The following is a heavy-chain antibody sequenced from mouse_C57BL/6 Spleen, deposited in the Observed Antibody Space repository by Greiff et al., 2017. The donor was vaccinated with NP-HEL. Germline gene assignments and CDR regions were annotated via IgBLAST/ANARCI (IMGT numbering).Heavy chain of an antibody. CDR1: GYTFTSYW. CDR2: IDPSDSYT. Sequence: QVQLQQPGAELVMPGASVKLSCKASGYTFTSYWMHWVKQRPGQGLEWIGEIDPSDSYTNYNQKFKGKSTLTVDKSSSTAYMQLSSLTSEDSAVYYCATGEDYCSNFDYWGQGTTLTVSS. D-gene: IGHD1-1*01. V-gene: IGHV1-69*01. CDR3: ATGEDYCSNFDY. J-gene: IGHJ2*01.